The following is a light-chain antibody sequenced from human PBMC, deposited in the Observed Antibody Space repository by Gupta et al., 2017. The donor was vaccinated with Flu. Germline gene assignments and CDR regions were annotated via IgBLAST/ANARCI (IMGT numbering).Light chain of an antibody. Sequence: ELVLSQSPGTLSVSPGERATLSCRASQSVTSNSLAWYQQRPGRAPRLLIYGASSRAAGIPGRFSGSGSGTDFTLTIRRLEPEDFAVYYCQQYGHLPLTFGGGTKVEIQ. CDR2: GAS. V-gene: IGKV3-20*01. J-gene: IGKJ4*01. CDR3: QQYGHLPLT. CDR1: QSVTSNS.